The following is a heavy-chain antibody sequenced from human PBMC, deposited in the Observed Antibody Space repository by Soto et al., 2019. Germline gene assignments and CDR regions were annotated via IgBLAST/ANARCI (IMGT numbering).Heavy chain of an antibody. J-gene: IGHJ4*02. V-gene: IGHV4-38-2*01. CDR2: FYHSGST. Sequence: SETLSLTCAVSGHSISSGYYWGWIRHPPGKGLEWIGSFYHSGSTYYNPSLKSRVTISVDTSKNQFSLKLSSVTAADTAVYYWARGEYYGSGNYFDYWGQGTLVTVS. D-gene: IGHD3-10*01. CDR1: GHSISSGYY. CDR3: ARGEYYGSGNYFDY.